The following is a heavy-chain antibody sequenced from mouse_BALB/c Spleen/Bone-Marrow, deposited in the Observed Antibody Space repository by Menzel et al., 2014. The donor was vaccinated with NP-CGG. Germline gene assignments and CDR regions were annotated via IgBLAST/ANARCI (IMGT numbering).Heavy chain of an antibody. D-gene: IGHD2-14*01. CDR1: GFTFSDYY. CDR2: ISDAGSYT. CDR3: ARDGDYRYAWFAY. J-gene: IGHJ3*01. V-gene: IGHV5-4*02. Sequence: DVMLVESGGGLVKPGGSLKLSCAASGFTFSDYYMYWVRQTPEKRLEWVATISDAGSYTYYPDSVKGRFTISRDNAKNNLYLQMISLKSEDTAVYYCARDGDYRYAWFAYWGQGTLVTVST.